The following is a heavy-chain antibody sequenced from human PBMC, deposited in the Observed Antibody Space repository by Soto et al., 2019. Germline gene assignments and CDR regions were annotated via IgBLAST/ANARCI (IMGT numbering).Heavy chain of an antibody. Sequence: GASVKVSCKASGYTFTSYGINWVRQAPGQGLEWLGWISAYDGYTNYAQILKGRVSMTTDTSTKTAYMEMRCLRSDDTAMYYCARGVFYDSSGARNYYYYGMNVWGQGTTVTVSS. CDR1: GYTFTSYG. CDR2: ISAYDGYT. V-gene: IGHV1-18*01. CDR3: ARGVFYDSSGARNYYYYGMNV. D-gene: IGHD3-22*01. J-gene: IGHJ6*02.